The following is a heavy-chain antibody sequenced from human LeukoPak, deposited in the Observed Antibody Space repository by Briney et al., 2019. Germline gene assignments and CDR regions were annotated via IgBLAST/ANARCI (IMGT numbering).Heavy chain of an antibody. CDR3: ATGAPLYSSGWYDLDY. CDR1: GYTLTELS. D-gene: IGHD6-19*01. J-gene: IGHJ4*02. Sequence: ASVKASCKVSGYTLTELSMHWVRQAPGKGLEWMGGFDPEDGETIYAQKFQGRVTMTEDTSTDTAYMELSSLRSEDTAVYYCATGAPLYSSGWYDLDYWGQGTLVTVSS. V-gene: IGHV1-24*01. CDR2: FDPEDGET.